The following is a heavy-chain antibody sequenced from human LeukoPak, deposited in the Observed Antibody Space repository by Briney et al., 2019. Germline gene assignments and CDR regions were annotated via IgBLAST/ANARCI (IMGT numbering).Heavy chain of an antibody. CDR3: GKTTTGYSSGRNPAWPVDY. D-gene: IGHD6-19*01. CDR2: IFGSGGSA. CDR1: GFTFSSYA. J-gene: IGHJ4*02. Sequence: GGSLRLSCTASGFTFSSYAMYWVRQAPGKGLEWVSGIFGSGGSAHYADSVKGRFTISRDNSQNTVYLQMDSLRAEDTAVYYCGKTTTGYSSGRNPAWPVDYWGQGTLVTVSS. V-gene: IGHV3-23*01.